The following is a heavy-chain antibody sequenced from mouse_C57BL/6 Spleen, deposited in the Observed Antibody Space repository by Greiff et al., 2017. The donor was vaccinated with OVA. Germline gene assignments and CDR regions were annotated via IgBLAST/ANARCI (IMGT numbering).Heavy chain of an antibody. CDR2: IYPGDGDT. Sequence: QVQLQQSGPELVKPGASVKISCKASGYAFSSSWMNWVKQRPGKGLEWIGRIYPGDGDTNYDGKFKGKATLTADKSSSTAYMQLSSLTSEDSAVYFCARDRWFAYWGQGTLVTVSA. J-gene: IGHJ3*01. V-gene: IGHV1-82*01. CDR3: ARDRWFAY. CDR1: GYAFSSSW.